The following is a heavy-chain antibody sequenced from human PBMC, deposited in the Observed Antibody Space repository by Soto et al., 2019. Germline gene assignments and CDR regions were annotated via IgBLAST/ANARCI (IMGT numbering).Heavy chain of an antibody. V-gene: IGHV3-23*01. Sequence: GGSLRLSCAASGFTFSSYAMSWVRQAPGKGLEWVSAISGSGGSTYYADSVKGRFTISRDNSKNTLYLQMNSLRAEDTAVYYWVEMAGTGEYYYYYGMDVWGQGTTVTVSS. CDR1: GFTFSSYA. CDR2: ISGSGGST. D-gene: IGHD6-19*01. CDR3: VEMAGTGEYYYYYGMDV. J-gene: IGHJ6*02.